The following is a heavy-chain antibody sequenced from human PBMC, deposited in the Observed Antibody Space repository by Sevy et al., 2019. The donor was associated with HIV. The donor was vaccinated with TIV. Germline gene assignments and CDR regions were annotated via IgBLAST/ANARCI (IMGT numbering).Heavy chain of an antibody. CDR3: ARDQAVAGNLDY. Sequence: ASVKVSCKASGGTFSSYAISWVRQAPGQGLEWVGGIIPIFGTANYAQKFQGRVTITADESTSTAYMELSSLRSEDTAVYYCARDQAVAGNLDYWGQGTLVTVSS. V-gene: IGHV1-69*13. D-gene: IGHD6-19*01. J-gene: IGHJ4*02. CDR1: GGTFSSYA. CDR2: IIPIFGTA.